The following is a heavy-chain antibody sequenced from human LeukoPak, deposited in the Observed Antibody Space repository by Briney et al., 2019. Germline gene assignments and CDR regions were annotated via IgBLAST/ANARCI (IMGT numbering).Heavy chain of an antibody. CDR2: MSGSGDTK. J-gene: IGHJ4*02. D-gene: IGHD2-21*01. V-gene: IGHV3-48*03. Sequence: GGSLRLSCAGSGFPFSSYSVNWVRQAPGKGLEWISYMSGSGDTKYYADSVKGRFTTSRDSAKSLLFLQRNSVRVEDTALYYCTRDSSDGGGYSEPESGGQGTLVTVS. CDR3: TRDSSDGGGYSEPES. CDR1: GFPFSSYS.